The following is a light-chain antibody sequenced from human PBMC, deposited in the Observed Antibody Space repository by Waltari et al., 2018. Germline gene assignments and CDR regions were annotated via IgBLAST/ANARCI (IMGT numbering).Light chain of an antibody. Sequence: QSALTQPASVSGSPGQSITISCTGTSSAVGDYNLVSWYQHHAGQVPKLIIYEVNKRPSGFSTRFSGSRSGNTASLTISGLQAEDEATYFCCSYAGTTSWLFGGGTKVTVL. J-gene: IGLJ3*02. CDR2: EVN. CDR3: CSYAGTTSWL. CDR1: SSAVGDYNL. V-gene: IGLV2-23*02.